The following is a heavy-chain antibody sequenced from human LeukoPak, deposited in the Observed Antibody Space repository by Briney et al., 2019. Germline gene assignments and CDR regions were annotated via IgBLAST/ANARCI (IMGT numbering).Heavy chain of an antibody. V-gene: IGHV1-2*02. CDR3: ARGIRELRFLEWLSNHSFDY. CDR1: GYTFTGYY. J-gene: IGHJ4*02. D-gene: IGHD3-3*01. Sequence: ASVKVSCKASGYTFTGYYMHWVRQAPGQGLEWMGWINPNSGGTNYAQKFQGRVTMTRDTSISTAYMELSRLRSDDTAVYYCARGIRELRFLEWLSNHSFDYWGQGTLVTVSS. CDR2: INPNSGGT.